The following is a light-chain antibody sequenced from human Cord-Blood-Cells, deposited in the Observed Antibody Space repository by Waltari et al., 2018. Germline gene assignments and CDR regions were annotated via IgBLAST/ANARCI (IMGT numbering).Light chain of an antibody. CDR3: SSYTSSSTRV. CDR2: DVS. V-gene: IGLV2-14*03. CDR1: SSDVGGYNY. J-gene: IGLJ3*02. Sequence: QSALTQPASVSGSPGQSITISCTGTSSDVGGYNYVSWYQQHPGKAPKLMIYDVSNRPSGVANRFAASKSGNTASLTISGLHAEDEADYYCSSYTSSSTRVFGGGTKLTVL.